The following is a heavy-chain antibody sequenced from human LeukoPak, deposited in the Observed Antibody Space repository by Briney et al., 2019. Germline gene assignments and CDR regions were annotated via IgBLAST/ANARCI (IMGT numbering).Heavy chain of an antibody. CDR1: GYTFTSYG. Sequence: ASVKVSCKASGYTFTSYGISWVRQAPGQGLEWMGWISAYNGNTNYAQKLKGRVTMTTDTSTSTAYMELRSLRSDDTAVYYCARDRQITMIVAPSHDAFDIWGQGTMVTVSS. CDR2: ISAYNGNT. V-gene: IGHV1-18*01. J-gene: IGHJ3*02. D-gene: IGHD3-22*01. CDR3: ARDRQITMIVAPSHDAFDI.